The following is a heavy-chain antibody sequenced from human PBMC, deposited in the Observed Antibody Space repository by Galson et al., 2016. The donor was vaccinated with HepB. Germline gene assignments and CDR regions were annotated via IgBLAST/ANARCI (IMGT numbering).Heavy chain of an antibody. D-gene: IGHD2/OR15-2a*01. J-gene: IGHJ4*02. CDR3: ADSFEQYFDS. V-gene: IGHV4-39*01. CDR2: LYHDGTT. Sequence: ETLSLTCTVSGGSVSRSNYYWGWVRQPPGKGLEWIGSLYHDGTTYYNPSLKSRVTISVDASRNQFSLKLSSVTAADTAVYYCADSFEQYFDSWGRGTLVTVSS. CDR1: GGSVSRSNYY.